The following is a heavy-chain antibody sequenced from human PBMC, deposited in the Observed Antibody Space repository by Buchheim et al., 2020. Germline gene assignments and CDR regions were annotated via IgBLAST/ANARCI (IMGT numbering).Heavy chain of an antibody. D-gene: IGHD3-10*01. V-gene: IGHV4-34*01. CDR1: GGSFSGYY. J-gene: IGHJ4*02. CDR2: INHSGST. CDR3: ARLRKSRRGSGIELFDY. Sequence: QVQLQQWGAGLLKPSETLSLTCAVYGGSFSGYYWSWIRQPPGKGLEWIGEINHSGSTNYNPSLKSRVTISVDTSKNQFSLKLSSVTAADTAVYYCARLRKSRRGSGIELFDYWGQGTL.